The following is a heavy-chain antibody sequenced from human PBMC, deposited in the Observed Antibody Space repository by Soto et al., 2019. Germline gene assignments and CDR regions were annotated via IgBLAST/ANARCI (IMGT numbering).Heavy chain of an antibody. CDR3: ARGYCSSTSCHFDY. V-gene: IGHV1-2*04. D-gene: IGHD2-2*01. CDR2: INPYSGGT. CDR1: GYTFTGQY. J-gene: IGHJ4*02. Sequence: QVQLVQSGAEVKKPGASMKVSCKASGYTFTGQYIHWVRQAPGQGLEWMGWINPYSGGTNYAQKFQGWVTMTRDTSISTAYMELSRLRSDDTAVYYCARGYCSSTSCHFDYWGQGTLVTVSS.